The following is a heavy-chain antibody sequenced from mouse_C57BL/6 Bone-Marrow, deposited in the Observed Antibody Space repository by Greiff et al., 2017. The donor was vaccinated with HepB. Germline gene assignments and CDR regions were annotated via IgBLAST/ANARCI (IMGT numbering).Heavy chain of an antibody. Sequence: VQLQQSGPELVKPGASVKISCKASGYTFTDYYMNWVKQSHGKSLEWIGDINPNNGGTSYNQKFKGKATLTVDKSSSTADMELRSLTSEDSAVYYCARNPFYPRYFDVWGTGTTVTVSS. CDR3: ARNPFYPRYFDV. CDR1: GYTFTDYY. J-gene: IGHJ1*03. V-gene: IGHV1-26*01. CDR2: INPNNGGT. D-gene: IGHD2-1*01.